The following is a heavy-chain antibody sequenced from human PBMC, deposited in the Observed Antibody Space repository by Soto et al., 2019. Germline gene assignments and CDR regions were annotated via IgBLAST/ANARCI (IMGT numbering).Heavy chain of an antibody. CDR2: ISYDGSNK. Sequence: TVGSLRLSCAASGFTFSSYAMHWVRQAPGKGLEWVAVISYDGSNKYYADSVKGRFTISRDNSKNTLYLQMNTLRPEDTAVYYCAQDRSGSYPFYYGMDVWGQGTTVTVSS. CDR1: GFTFSSYA. J-gene: IGHJ6*02. CDR3: AQDRSGSYPFYYGMDV. V-gene: IGHV3-30-3*01. D-gene: IGHD1-26*01.